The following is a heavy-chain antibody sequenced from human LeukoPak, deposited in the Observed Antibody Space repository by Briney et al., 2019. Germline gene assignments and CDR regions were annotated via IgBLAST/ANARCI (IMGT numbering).Heavy chain of an antibody. CDR3: ARDGYCSSTSCYYYYGMDV. J-gene: IGHJ6*02. Sequence: ASVKVSCKTSGYTFTNYLIHWVRQAPGQGLEWMGWISAYNGNTNYAQKLQGRVTMTTDTSTSTAYMELRSLRSDDTAVYYCARDGYCSSTSCYYYYGMDVWGQGTTVTVSS. CDR1: GYTFTNYL. D-gene: IGHD2-2*03. V-gene: IGHV1-18*01. CDR2: ISAYNGNT.